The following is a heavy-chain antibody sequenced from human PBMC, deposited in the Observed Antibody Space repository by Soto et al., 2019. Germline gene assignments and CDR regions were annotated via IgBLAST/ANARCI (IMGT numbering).Heavy chain of an antibody. CDR3: ARISGSTAAGNNWLDP. CDR1: GFSLSTSGXC. D-gene: IGHD6-6*01. CDR2: IDWDDDK. V-gene: IGHV2-70*01. J-gene: IGHJ5*02. Sequence: SGPTLVNPTHTLTLTCTFSGFSLSTSGXCVSWIRQPPGKALEWLALIDWDDDKYYSTSLKTRLTISKDTSKNQVVLTMTNMDPVDTATYYCARISGSTAAGNNWLDPWGKGTLGTVS.